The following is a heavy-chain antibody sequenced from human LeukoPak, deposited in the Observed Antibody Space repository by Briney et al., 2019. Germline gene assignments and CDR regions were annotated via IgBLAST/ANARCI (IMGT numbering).Heavy chain of an antibody. J-gene: IGHJ5*02. CDR3: ARTQLLWFGELSPNWIDP. Sequence: SETLSLTCTVSGGSISSYYWSWIRQPPGKGLEWIGYIYYSGSTNYNPSLKSRVTISVDTSKNQFSLKLSSVTAADTAVYYCARTQLLWFGELSPNWIDPWGQGTLVTVSS. V-gene: IGHV4-59*01. CDR2: IYYSGST. D-gene: IGHD3-10*01. CDR1: GGSISSYY.